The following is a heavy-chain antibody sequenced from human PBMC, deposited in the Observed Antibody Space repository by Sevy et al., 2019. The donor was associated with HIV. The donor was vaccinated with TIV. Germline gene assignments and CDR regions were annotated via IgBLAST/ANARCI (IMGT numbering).Heavy chain of an antibody. CDR1: GGTFSSYA. Sequence: ASVKVSCKASGGTFSSYAISWVRQAPGQGLEWMGGIIPIFGTANYAQKFQGRVTITADESTSTAYMELSSLRSEDTAVYYCARAGVQRYDILTGFYVWGQGTTVTVSS. CDR2: IIPIFGTA. J-gene: IGHJ6*02. CDR3: ARAGVQRYDILTGFYV. D-gene: IGHD3-9*01. V-gene: IGHV1-69*13.